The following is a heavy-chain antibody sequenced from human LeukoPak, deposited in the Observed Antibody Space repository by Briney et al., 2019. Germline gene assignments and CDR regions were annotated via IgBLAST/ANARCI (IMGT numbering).Heavy chain of an antibody. J-gene: IGHJ6*04. Sequence: PSGTLSLTCAVSGGSISSSNWWSWVRQPPGKGLEWIGEIYHSGSTNYNPSLKSRVTISVDTSKNQFSLKLSSVTAADTAVYYCARGYQLPHYYGMDVWGKGTTVTVSS. CDR2: IYHSGST. CDR3: ARGYQLPHYYGMDV. CDR1: GGSISSSNW. V-gene: IGHV4-4*02. D-gene: IGHD2-2*01.